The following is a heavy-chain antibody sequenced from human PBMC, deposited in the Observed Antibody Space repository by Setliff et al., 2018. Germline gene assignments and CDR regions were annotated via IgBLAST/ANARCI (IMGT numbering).Heavy chain of an antibody. CDR2: INPDTGYS. CDR1: GYTFTGPY. V-gene: IGHV1-2*02. J-gene: IGHJ4*02. Sequence: ASVKVSCKASGYTFTGPYMHWVRQAPGQGLEWMGWINPDTGYSKYAHKFQGRVTLTRDTSLTTAYMELRSLTSDDTAVYYCATQTAAYYFDYWGQGALVTVSS. CDR3: ATQTAAYYFDY. D-gene: IGHD6-13*01.